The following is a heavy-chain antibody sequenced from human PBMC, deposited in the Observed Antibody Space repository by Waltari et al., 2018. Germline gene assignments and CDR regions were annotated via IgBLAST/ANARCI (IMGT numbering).Heavy chain of an antibody. V-gene: IGHV3-23*01. CDR3: ARHLYSIDYLELAK. J-gene: IGHJ4*02. CDR2: ISDSGVIT. D-gene: IGHD3-22*01. CDR1: GFNFICYA. Sequence: EEHLLESGGGLAQPGGSLRLSCAASGFNFICYAMSWVRQAHGKGLEWFSGISDSGVITKYADSVKGRFTVSRDNSKNTVFLHLNSLRAEDTAIYYCARHLYSIDYLELAKWGQGTLVTVSS.